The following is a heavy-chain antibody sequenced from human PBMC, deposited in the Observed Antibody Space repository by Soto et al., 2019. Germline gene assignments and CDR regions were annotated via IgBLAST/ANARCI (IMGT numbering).Heavy chain of an antibody. J-gene: IGHJ6*03. D-gene: IGHD6-19*01. Sequence: PSETLSLTCTVSGGSISSYYWSWIRQPPGKGLEWIGYIYYSGSTNYNPSLKSRVTISVDTSKNQFSLKLSSVTAADTAVYYCARGYSSGWAPPYYYYMDVWGKGTTVTVSS. V-gene: IGHV4-59*01. CDR2: IYYSGST. CDR1: GGSISSYY. CDR3: ARGYSSGWAPPYYYYMDV.